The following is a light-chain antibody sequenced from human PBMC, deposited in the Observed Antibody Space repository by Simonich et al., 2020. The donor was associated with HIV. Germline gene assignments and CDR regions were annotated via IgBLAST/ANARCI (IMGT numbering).Light chain of an antibody. CDR1: QSVSSN. Sequence: EIVMTQSPATLSVSPGERATLSCRASQSVSSNLARYQQKPGQAPRLLIYCASTRVTGIPGRFSGSGSGTDFTLTISSLQAEDVAVYFCQQYYSTPPTFGQGTKVEIK. J-gene: IGKJ1*01. CDR3: QQYYSTPPT. V-gene: IGKV3D-15*01. CDR2: CAS.